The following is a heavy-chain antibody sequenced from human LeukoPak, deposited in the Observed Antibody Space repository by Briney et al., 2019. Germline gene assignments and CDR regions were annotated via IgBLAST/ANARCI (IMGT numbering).Heavy chain of an antibody. CDR3: AKGGLSSEGLDIPSKRGL. CDR1: GFTFSSYA. Sequence: GGSLGLSCVASGFTFSSYAMTWVRQAPGEGLEYVSSMSSGGGSYYSGSVRGRFTISRDNFRNTLYLQMNSLRAEDTALYYCAKGGLSSEGLDIPSKRGLWGQGTLVTVSS. V-gene: IGHV3-23*01. D-gene: IGHD3/OR15-3a*01. CDR2: MSSGGGS. J-gene: IGHJ4*02.